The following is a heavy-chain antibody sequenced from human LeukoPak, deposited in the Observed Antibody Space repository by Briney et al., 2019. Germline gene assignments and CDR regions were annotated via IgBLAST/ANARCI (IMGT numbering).Heavy chain of an antibody. CDR3: ARLTMTTVTTVSYYMDV. J-gene: IGHJ6*03. CDR2: IYPGDSDT. CDR1: GYSFTSYW. D-gene: IGHD4-17*01. V-gene: IGHV5-51*01. Sequence: GESLKISCKGSGYSFTSYWIVWVRQMSGKGLEWMGMIYPGDSDTTYSPSFQGQVTISVDKSISTAYLQWSSLKASDTAMYYCARLTMTTVTTVSYYMDVWGKGTTVTISS.